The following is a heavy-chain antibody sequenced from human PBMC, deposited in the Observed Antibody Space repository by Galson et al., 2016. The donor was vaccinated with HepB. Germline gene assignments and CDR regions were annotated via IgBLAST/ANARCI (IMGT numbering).Heavy chain of an antibody. D-gene: IGHD5-24*01. CDR3: ARSLEMATITLNLYYYYGMDV. Sequence: SVKVSCKASGTTFSTCAISWVRQAPGQGLEWMGGIIPLFGTANYAQKFQGRVTITADKSTSTAYMELSSLRSEDTAVYYCARSLEMATITLNLYYYYGMDVWGQGTTVTVSS. V-gene: IGHV1-69*06. CDR2: IIPLFGTA. J-gene: IGHJ6*02. CDR1: GTTFSTCA.